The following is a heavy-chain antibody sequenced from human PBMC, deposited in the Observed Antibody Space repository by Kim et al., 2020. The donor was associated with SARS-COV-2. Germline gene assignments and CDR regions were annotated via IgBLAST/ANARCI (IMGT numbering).Heavy chain of an antibody. CDR1: GYTFTSYD. Sequence: ASVKVSCKASGYTFTSYDINWVRQATGQGLEWMGWMNPNSGNTCYAQKFQGRVTMTRNTSISTAYMELSSLRSEDTAEYYCARCRYSYGGKNWFDPWGQGTLVTVSA. V-gene: IGHV1-8*01. CDR2: MNPNSGNT. D-gene: IGHD5-18*01. J-gene: IGHJ5*02. CDR3: ARCRYSYGGKNWFDP.